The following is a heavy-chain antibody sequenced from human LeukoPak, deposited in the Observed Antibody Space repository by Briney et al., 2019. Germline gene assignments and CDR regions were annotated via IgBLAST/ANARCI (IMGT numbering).Heavy chain of an antibody. D-gene: IGHD4-4*01. Sequence: ASVKVSCKASGYTFIGSHMHWVRQAPGQGLEWMGWINPNSGGTNYAQNFQGRATMTRDTSISTAYVELSRLRSDDTAVCYCASTVSHPYGMDVWGQGTTVTVS. CDR3: ASTVSHPYGMDV. J-gene: IGHJ6*02. CDR1: GYTFIGSH. V-gene: IGHV1-2*02. CDR2: INPNSGGT.